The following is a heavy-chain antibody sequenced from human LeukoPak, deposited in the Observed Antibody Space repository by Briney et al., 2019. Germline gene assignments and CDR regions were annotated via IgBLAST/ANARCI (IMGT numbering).Heavy chain of an antibody. CDR3: ARGQYYYDSSGYHFPPHY. Sequence: GVSLRLSCAASGFTVSSNYMSWVRQAPGKGLEWVSVIYSGGSTYYADSVKGRFTISRDNSKNTLYLQMNSLRAEDTAVYYCARGQYYYDSSGYHFPPHYWGQGTLVTVSS. CDR2: IYSGGST. CDR1: GFTVSSNY. V-gene: IGHV3-53*01. J-gene: IGHJ4*02. D-gene: IGHD3-22*01.